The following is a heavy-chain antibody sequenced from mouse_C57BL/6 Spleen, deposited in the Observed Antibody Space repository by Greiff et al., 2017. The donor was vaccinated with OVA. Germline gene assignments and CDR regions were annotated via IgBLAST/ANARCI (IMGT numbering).Heavy chain of an antibody. CDR3: ARHYYGSSYYFDY. CDR2: ISSGGSYT. CDR1: GFTFSSYG. V-gene: IGHV5-6*02. D-gene: IGHD1-1*01. J-gene: IGHJ2*01. Sequence: DVKLVESGGDLVKPGGSLKLSCAASGFTFSSYGMSWVRQTPDKRLEWVATISSGGSYTYYPDSVKGRFTISRDNAKNTLYLQMSSLKSEDTAMYYCARHYYGSSYYFDYWGQGTTLTVSS.